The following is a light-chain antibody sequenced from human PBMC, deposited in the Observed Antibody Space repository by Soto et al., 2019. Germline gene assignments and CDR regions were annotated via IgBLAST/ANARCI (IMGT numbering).Light chain of an antibody. Sequence: DIQMTQSPSTLSASVGDRVTITCRASQSISSWLAWYQQKPGKAPKLLIYKASSLESGVPSRLSGSGSGTEFPLTLSSLQPDDFSTYYCQQYYSYSWTFGQGTKVEIK. V-gene: IGKV1-5*03. CDR3: QQYYSYSWT. J-gene: IGKJ1*01. CDR2: KAS. CDR1: QSISSW.